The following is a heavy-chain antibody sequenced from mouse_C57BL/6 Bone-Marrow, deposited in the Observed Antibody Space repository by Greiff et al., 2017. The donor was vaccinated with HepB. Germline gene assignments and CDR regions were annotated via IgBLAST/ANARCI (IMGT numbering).Heavy chain of an antibody. J-gene: IGHJ1*03. V-gene: IGHV1-26*01. CDR2: INPNNGGT. Sequence: EVQLQQSGPELVKPGASVKISCKASGYTFTDYYMNWVKQSHGKSLEWIGDINPNNGGTSYNQKFKGKATLTVDKSSSTAYMELRSLKSEDSAVYYCARWIYWYFDVWGTGTTVTVSS. CDR1: GYTFTDYY. CDR3: ARWIYWYFDV.